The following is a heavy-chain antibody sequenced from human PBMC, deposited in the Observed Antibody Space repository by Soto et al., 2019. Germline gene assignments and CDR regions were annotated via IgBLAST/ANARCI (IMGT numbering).Heavy chain of an antibody. V-gene: IGHV1-18*01. D-gene: IGHD3-9*01. CDR3: ARPQHDIFTDYYTNWFDP. Sequence: QVQLVQSGAEVKKPGASVKVSCKASGYTFTNYGISWVRQAPGQGLEWMGWISAYNGNTDHAQKYQGRVTMTTDTSTSTAYMELRSLRSDDTAVYYCARPQHDIFTDYYTNWFDPWGQGTLVTVSS. J-gene: IGHJ5*02. CDR1: GYTFTNYG. CDR2: ISAYNGNT.